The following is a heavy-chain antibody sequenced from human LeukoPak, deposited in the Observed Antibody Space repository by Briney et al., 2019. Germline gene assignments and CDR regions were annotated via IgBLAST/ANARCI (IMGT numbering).Heavy chain of an antibody. CDR2: IYSSGST. CDR1: GGSISSYY. CDR3: ARRYSGYGNALDI. D-gene: IGHD5-12*01. Sequence: SETLSLTCTVSGGSISSYYWSWIRQPPGKGLEWIGYIYSSGSTNYSPSLKSRVTISVDTSKNQFSLKLYSVTAADTAVYYCARRYSGYGNALDIWGQGTMVTVSS. V-gene: IGHV4-59*08. J-gene: IGHJ3*02.